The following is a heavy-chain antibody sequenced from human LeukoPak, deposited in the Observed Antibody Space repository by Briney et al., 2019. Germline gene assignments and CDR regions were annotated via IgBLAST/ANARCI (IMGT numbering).Heavy chain of an antibody. J-gene: IGHJ4*02. D-gene: IGHD4-23*01. Sequence: SETLSLTCTVSGGSISSSSYYWGWIRQPPGKGLAWIGSIYYSGSTYYNPSLKSRVTISVDTSKNQFSLKLSSVTAADTAVYYCARRIVVTRGFDYWGQGTLVTVSS. CDR2: IYYSGST. CDR3: ARRIVVTRGFDY. CDR1: GGSISSSSYY. V-gene: IGHV4-39*01.